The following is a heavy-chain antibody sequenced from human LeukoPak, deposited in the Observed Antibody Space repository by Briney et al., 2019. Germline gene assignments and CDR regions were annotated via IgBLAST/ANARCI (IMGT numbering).Heavy chain of an antibody. V-gene: IGHV3-53*01. CDR1: GFTVSSNS. Sequence: GGSLRLSCTVSGFTVSSNSMSWVRQAPGKGLEWVSFIYSDNTHYSDSVKGRFAISRDNSKNTLYLQMNSLRAEDTAVYYCARRAGAYSHPYDYWGQGALVTVSS. D-gene: IGHD4/OR15-4a*01. J-gene: IGHJ4*02. CDR3: ARRAGAYSHPYDY. CDR2: IYSDNT.